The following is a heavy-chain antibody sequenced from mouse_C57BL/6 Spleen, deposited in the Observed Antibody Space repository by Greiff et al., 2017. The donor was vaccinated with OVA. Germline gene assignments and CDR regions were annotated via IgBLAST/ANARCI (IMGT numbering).Heavy chain of an antibody. CDR1: GYAFSSYW. D-gene: IGHD1-1*01. CDR3: AGGGGITTVVGYAMDY. J-gene: IGHJ4*01. CDR2: IYPGDGDT. V-gene: IGHV1-80*01. Sequence: QVQLQQSGAELVKPGASVKISCKASGYAFSSYWMNWVKQRPGKGLEWIGQIYPGDGDTNYNGKFKGKATLTAAKSSSTAYMQLSSLTSEDSAVYFGAGGGGITTVVGYAMDYWGQGTSVTVSS.